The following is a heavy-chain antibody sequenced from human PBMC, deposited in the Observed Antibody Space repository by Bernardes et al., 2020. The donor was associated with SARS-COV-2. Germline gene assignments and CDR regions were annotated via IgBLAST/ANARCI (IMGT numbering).Heavy chain of an antibody. J-gene: IGHJ4*02. CDR3: ARFTGDATSIDY. D-gene: IGHD7-27*01. CDR2: IYHNGRS. V-gene: IGHV4-28*01. CDR1: GYSISSDRW. Sequence: SEPLSLTCAVSGYSISSDRWWGWIRQPPGKGLEWIGFIYHNGRSYYNPSLKSRVTMSVDTSKNQFSLKLNFVTAVDAAVYFCARFTGDATSIDYWGQGTLVTVSS.